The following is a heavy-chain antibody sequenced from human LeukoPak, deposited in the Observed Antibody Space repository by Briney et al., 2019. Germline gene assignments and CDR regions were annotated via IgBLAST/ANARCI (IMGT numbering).Heavy chain of an antibody. D-gene: IGHD5-18*01. CDR3: ARVVWGYSYGYYFDY. V-gene: IGHV4-59*01. J-gene: IGHJ4*02. Sequence: SETLSLTCTVSGDSISSYYWSWVRQPPGKGLEWIGYIYYSGRTNYNPSLKSRVTISVDTSKDQFSLKLRSVTAADTAVYYCARVVWGYSYGYYFDYWGQGTLVTVSS. CDR1: GDSISSYY. CDR2: IYYSGRT.